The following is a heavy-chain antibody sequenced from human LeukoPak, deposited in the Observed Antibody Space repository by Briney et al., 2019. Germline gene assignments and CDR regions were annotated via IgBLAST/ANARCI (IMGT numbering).Heavy chain of an antibody. CDR3: AREDSGSYSTLFDY. Sequence: PSQTLSLTCTVSGGSVNNAAYYWSWIRQHPGKGLEWIGHIDYRGRTNYNPSLKSRVTISVDTSENQFSLRLSSVTAADTAVYYCAREDSGSYSTLFDYWGQGTLVTVSS. CDR1: GGSVNNAAYY. J-gene: IGHJ4*02. CDR2: IDYRGRT. D-gene: IGHD1-26*01. V-gene: IGHV4-31*03.